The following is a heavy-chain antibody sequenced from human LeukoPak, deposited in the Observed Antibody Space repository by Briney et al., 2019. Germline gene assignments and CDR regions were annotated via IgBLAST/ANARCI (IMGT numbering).Heavy chain of an antibody. V-gene: IGHV1-2*02. CDR2: INPKSGGT. J-gene: IGHJ4*02. CDR1: GYTFTDYY. D-gene: IGHD1-26*01. CDR3: ARGRAMGAALTLPHAY. Sequence: GASVKVSCKASGYTFTDYYMHWVRQAPGQGLEWMGWINPKSGGTKYAQKFQDSVIMTRDTSISAVFMELNSLRSDDTAFYYCARGRAMGAALTLPHAYWGQGTLATVSS.